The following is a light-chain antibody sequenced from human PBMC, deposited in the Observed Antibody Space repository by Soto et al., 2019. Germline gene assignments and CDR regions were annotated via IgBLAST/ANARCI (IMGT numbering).Light chain of an antibody. CDR1: NSDVGGYNY. CDR3: SSFTSTSTYV. J-gene: IGLJ1*01. Sequence: QSLLTQPASVSGSPGQSITISCTGTNSDVGGYNYVSWYQQHPGKVPKLMIYEVSNRPSGVSNRFSGSKSGNTASLTISGLQAEDEADYYCSSFTSTSTYVFGTGTKVTVL. V-gene: IGLV2-14*01. CDR2: EVS.